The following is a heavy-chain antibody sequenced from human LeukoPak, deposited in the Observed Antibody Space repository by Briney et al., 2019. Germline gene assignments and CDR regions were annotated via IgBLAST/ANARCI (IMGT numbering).Heavy chain of an antibody. Sequence: GGSLRLSCAASGFTFSSYSMYWVRQAPGKGLEWVSSISSSSIYIDYADSVKSRFSISRDNAKNSLYLQMNSLRAENTAVYYCARAVVALDYWGQGTLVTVSS. CDR3: ARAVVALDY. J-gene: IGHJ4*02. D-gene: IGHD5-12*01. CDR2: ISSSSIYI. V-gene: IGHV3-21*01. CDR1: GFTFSSYS.